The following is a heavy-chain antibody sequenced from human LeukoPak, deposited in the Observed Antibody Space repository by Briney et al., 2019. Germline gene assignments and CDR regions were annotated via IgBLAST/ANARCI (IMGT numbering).Heavy chain of an antibody. Sequence: GGSLRLSCAASGFTFSDHAMIWVRRAPGKGLEWVSGISASGGSAFYTDSVKGRFIISRDNSKNTLYLQMNSLRAEDTATYYCARDSPLLTVWGQGTLVTVSS. CDR3: ARDSPLLTV. V-gene: IGHV3-23*01. J-gene: IGHJ4*02. CDR1: GFTFSDHA. D-gene: IGHD3-9*01. CDR2: ISASGGSA.